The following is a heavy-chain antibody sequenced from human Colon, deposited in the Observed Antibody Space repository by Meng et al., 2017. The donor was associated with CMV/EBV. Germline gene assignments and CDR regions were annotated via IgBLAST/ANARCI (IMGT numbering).Heavy chain of an antibody. J-gene: IGHJ5*02. CDR3: ARDQSQSDKTWWLDA. CDR2: IDPRGDIT. Sequence: ASVKVSCKASGYIFTSTWMHWVRQAPGQGLEWMGVIDPRGDITGYAQKFQGRVTMTRDTSTTTDYMELSRLTSEDTAVYYCARDQSQSDKTWWLDAWGQGTPVTSPQ. CDR1: GYIFTSTW. V-gene: IGHV1-46*01.